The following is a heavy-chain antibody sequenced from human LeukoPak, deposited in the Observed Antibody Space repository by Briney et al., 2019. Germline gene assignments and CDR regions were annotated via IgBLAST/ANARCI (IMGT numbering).Heavy chain of an antibody. Sequence: GASVKVSCKASGYTFTTYGISWLLQAPGQGLEWMGWISPYNGNTNYAQKLQGRVTMTTDTSTSTAYMELRSLRSDDTAVYYCARDRAVVVAAADYWGQGTLVTVSS. V-gene: IGHV1-18*01. CDR3: ARDRAVVVAAADY. D-gene: IGHD2-15*01. CDR2: ISPYNGNT. J-gene: IGHJ4*02. CDR1: GYTFTTYG.